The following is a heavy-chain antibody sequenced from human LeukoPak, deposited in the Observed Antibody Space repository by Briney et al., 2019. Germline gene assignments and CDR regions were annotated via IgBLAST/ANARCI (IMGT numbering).Heavy chain of an antibody. D-gene: IGHD1-26*01. V-gene: IGHV4-59*01. CDR3: ARVGSGSFDY. J-gene: IGHJ4*02. CDR2: VYYRGNA. CDR1: GGSIRTYY. Sequence: SETLSLACTISGGSIRTYYWTWIRQPPGKGLEWIAYVYYRGNANYNPSLKSRVTISVDTSKNQFSLKLSSVTAADTAVYYCARVGSGSFDYWGQGTLVAVSS.